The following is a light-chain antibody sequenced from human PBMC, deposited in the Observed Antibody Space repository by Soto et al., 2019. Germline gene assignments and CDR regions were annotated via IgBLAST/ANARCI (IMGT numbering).Light chain of an antibody. J-gene: IGLJ2*01. V-gene: IGLV2-23*01. CDR3: CSSEGSSTFVV. CDR2: EGS. Sequence: QSALTQPASVSGSPGQSITISCTGTSSDIGTHELVSWYQQQPGKVPKLVIYEGSKRPSGVPNRFSGSKSGNTASLTISGLQPEDEAAYYCCSSEGSSTFVVFGGGTKLTVL. CDR1: SSDIGTHEL.